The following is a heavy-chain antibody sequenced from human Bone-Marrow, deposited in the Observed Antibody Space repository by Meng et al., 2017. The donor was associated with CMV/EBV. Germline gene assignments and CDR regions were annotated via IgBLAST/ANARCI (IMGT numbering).Heavy chain of an antibody. CDR3: ARGSTGVKY. CDR1: GGSFSGYY. Sequence: SQTLSLTCAVYGGSFSGYYWSWIRQPPGKGLEWIGEINHSGSTNYNPSLKSRVTISVDTSKNQFSLKLSSVTAADTAVYYCARGSTGVKYWGQGTRVTGSS. J-gene: IGHJ4*02. V-gene: IGHV4-34*01. D-gene: IGHD4-23*01. CDR2: INHSGST.